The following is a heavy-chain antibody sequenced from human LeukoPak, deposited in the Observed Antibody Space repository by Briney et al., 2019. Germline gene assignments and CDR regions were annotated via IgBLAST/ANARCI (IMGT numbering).Heavy chain of an antibody. Sequence: GGSLRLSCKASGFMSWIRQAPGKGLEWVSAISRDGTMTYYAASVKGRFTVSRDNSKTTVYLEMNSLSAEDTAVYYCANRRYCGSMSCFDDWGQGNLVTVSS. J-gene: IGHJ4*02. CDR1: GF. CDR3: ANRRYCGSMSCFDD. CDR2: ISRDGTMT. V-gene: IGHV3-23*01. D-gene: IGHD2-2*01.